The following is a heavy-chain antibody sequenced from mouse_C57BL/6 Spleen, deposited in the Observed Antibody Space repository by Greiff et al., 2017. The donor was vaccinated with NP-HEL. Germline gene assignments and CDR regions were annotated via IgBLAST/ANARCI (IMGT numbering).Heavy chain of an antibody. CDR3: AREDFAY. V-gene: IGHV5-4*01. CDR1: GFTFSSYA. J-gene: IGHJ3*01. CDR2: ISDGGSYT. Sequence: EVKLVESGGGLVKPGGSLKLSCAASGFTFSSYAMSWVRQTPEKRLEWVATISDGGSYTYYPDNVKGRFTISRDNAKNNLYLQMSHLKSEDTAMYYCAREDFAYWGQGTLVTVSA.